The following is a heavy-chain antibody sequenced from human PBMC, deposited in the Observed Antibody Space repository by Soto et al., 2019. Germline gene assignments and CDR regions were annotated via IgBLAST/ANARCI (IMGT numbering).Heavy chain of an antibody. CDR1: GGTFSSYT. Sequence: QVQLVQSGAEVKKPGSSVKVSCKASGGTFSSYTISWVRQAPGPGLEWMGRIIPILGIANYAQKFQGRVTITADKSTSTAYMELSSLRSEDTAVYSCARMIWSGYYTGIAPWGQGTLVTVSS. CDR2: IIPILGIA. D-gene: IGHD3-3*01. CDR3: ARMIWSGYYTGIAP. J-gene: IGHJ5*02. V-gene: IGHV1-69*02.